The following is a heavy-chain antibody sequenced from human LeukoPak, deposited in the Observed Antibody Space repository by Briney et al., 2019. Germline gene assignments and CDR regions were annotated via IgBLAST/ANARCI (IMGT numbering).Heavy chain of an antibody. CDR1: GFTVRSNY. D-gene: IGHD7-27*01. Sequence: AGGSLRLSCAASGFTVRSNYMSWVRQAPGKGLEWVSVIHSGGTTFYADSVKGRITISRDDSKNTLYLQMNSLRAEDTAVYYCARGGQLGIAVDYWAREPWSPSPQ. CDR3: ARGGQLGIAVDY. J-gene: IGHJ4*02. CDR2: IHSGGTT. V-gene: IGHV3-66*01.